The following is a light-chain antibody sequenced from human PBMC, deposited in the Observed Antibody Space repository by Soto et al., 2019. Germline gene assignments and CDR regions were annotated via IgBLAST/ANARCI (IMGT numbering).Light chain of an antibody. CDR1: QSVSSFY. CDR2: GGS. J-gene: IGKJ5*01. CDR3: QQYGTSPPAIT. V-gene: IGKV3-20*01. Sequence: EIVMTQSPATLSVSPGERATLSCRASQSVSSFYLAWYQQKPGQSPRLLIYGGSTRATAIPDRFSGSGSGADFTLTISRLEPEDFAVYYCQQYGTSPPAITFGQGTRLEIK.